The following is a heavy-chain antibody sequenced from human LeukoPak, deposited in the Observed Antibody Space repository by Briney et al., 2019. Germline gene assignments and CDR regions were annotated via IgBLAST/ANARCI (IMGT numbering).Heavy chain of an antibody. V-gene: IGHV3-21*01. CDR3: ARDSFAGYDSSGYSSYDY. CDR1: GFTFSSYS. J-gene: IGHJ4*02. D-gene: IGHD3-22*01. Sequence: GGSLRLSCAASGFTFSSYSMNWVRQAPGKGLEWVSSISSSRSYIYYADSLKGRFTISRDNAKNSLYLQMNSLRAEDTAVYYCARDSFAGYDSSGYSSYDYWGQGTLVTVSS. CDR2: ISSSRSYI.